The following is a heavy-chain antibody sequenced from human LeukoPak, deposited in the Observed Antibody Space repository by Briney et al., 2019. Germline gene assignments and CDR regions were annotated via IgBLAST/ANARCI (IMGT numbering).Heavy chain of an antibody. CDR2: ISYDGSNK. D-gene: IGHD2-2*01. CDR3: AVREVGQYQLLEPFDY. V-gene: IGHV3-30-3*01. Sequence: GGSLRLSCAASGFTFSSYAMHWVRQAPGKGLEWVAVISYDGSNKYYADSVKGRFTISRDNSKNTLYLQMNSLRAEDTAVYYCAVREVGQYQLLEPFDYWGQGTLVTVSS. CDR1: GFTFSSYA. J-gene: IGHJ4*02.